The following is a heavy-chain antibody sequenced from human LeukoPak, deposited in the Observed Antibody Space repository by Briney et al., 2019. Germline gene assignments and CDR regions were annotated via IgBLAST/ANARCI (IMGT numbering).Heavy chain of an antibody. CDR2: IKSKTDGGTT. V-gene: IGHV3-15*01. CDR1: TFTCCNAW. D-gene: IGHD1-1*01. CDR3: TTEADWNDVSYFDY. J-gene: IGHJ4*02. Sequence: GVTVTLSCAAGTFTCCNAWLRWVRPAPGLGWVGGGRIKSKTDGGTTDYAAPVKGRFTISSDDSKNTLYLQMNSLKTEDTAVYYCTTEADWNDVSYFDYWGQGTLVTVSS.